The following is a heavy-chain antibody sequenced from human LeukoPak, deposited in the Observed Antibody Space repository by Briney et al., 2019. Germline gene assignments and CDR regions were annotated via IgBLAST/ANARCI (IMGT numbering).Heavy chain of an antibody. CDR2: INHSGST. D-gene: IGHD3-10*01. CDR1: GGSFSGYY. V-gene: IGHV4-34*01. J-gene: IGHJ4*02. CDR3: ARWDTMVRGVDY. Sequence: SETLSLTCAVYGGSFSGYYWSWIRQPPGKGLEWIGEINHSGSTNYNPSLKSRVTISVDTSKNQFSLKLSSVTAADTAVYYCARWDTMVRGVDYWGQGTLVTVSS.